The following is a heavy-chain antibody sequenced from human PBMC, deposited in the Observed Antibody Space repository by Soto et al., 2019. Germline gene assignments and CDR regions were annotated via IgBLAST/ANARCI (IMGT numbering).Heavy chain of an antibody. D-gene: IGHD3-22*01. CDR2: ISAYNGNT. V-gene: IGHV1-18*01. CDR3: ARANYYDSSGYSYNWFDP. CDR1: GYTFTSYG. Sequence: QVQLVQSGAEVKKPGASVKVSCKASGYTFTSYGISWVRQAPGQGLEWMGWISAYNGNTNYAQKLQGRVTMTTDTATSTAYMELRSLRSDDTAVYYCARANYYDSSGYSYNWFDPWGQGTLVTVSS. J-gene: IGHJ5*02.